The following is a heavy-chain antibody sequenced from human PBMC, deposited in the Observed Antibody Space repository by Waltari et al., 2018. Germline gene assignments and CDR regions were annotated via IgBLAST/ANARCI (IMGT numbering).Heavy chain of an antibody. D-gene: IGHD1-1*01. CDR2: VRGGGKT. V-gene: IGHV4-39*06. CDR3: ARDRGRGLYLDT. J-gene: IGHJ4*02. Sequence: YWCWVRQPPGKGREWIGRVRGGGKTNYNPSFASRVTMSRDTSTYHCALKLTSATSADTALYYWARDRGRGLYLDTGGQGTLVTVSP. CDR1: Y.